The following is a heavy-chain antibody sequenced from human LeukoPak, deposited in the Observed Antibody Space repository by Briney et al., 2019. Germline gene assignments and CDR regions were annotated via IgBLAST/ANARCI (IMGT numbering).Heavy chain of an antibody. CDR2: ISYTGST. CDR3: ARLGSDSPGYKYYFDY. CDR1: GGSISSHY. Sequence: SETLSLTCTVSGGSISSHYWSWIRQPPGKGLESIGYISYTGSTNYNPSLKSRVTISVDTSKNQFSLKLNSVTATDTAVYYCARLGSDSPGYKYYFDYWGQGTLVTVSS. V-gene: IGHV4-59*08. D-gene: IGHD3-22*01. J-gene: IGHJ4*02.